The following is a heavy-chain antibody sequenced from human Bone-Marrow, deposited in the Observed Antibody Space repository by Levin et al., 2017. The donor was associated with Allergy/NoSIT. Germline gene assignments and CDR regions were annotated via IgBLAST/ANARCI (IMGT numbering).Heavy chain of an antibody. CDR2: ITSNGGYK. CDR1: GFTLSDYY. J-gene: IGHJ4*02. CDR3: VVALDY. D-gene: IGHD2-15*01. Sequence: LSLTCAASGFTLSDYYMSWMRQAPGKGLGWVSYITSNGGYKYYADSVKGRFTISRDNAKNSLSLQMNSLRAEDTAVYYCVVALDYWGQGTLVTVSS. V-gene: IGHV3-11*01.